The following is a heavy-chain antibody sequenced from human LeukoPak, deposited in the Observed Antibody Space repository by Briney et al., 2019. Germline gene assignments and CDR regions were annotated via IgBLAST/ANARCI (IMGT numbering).Heavy chain of an antibody. CDR3: ARAYGYSFGLPGDY. D-gene: IGHD5-18*01. CDR2: IYSGGST. CDR1: GFSVSNNY. Sequence: QPGGSLRLSCAASGFSVSNNYMSWVRQAPGKGLEWVSVIYSGGSTYHADSVKGRFTISRDNSKNTLYLQMNSLRAEGTAVYYCARAYGYSFGLPGDYWGQGTLVTVCS. V-gene: IGHV3-53*01. J-gene: IGHJ4*02.